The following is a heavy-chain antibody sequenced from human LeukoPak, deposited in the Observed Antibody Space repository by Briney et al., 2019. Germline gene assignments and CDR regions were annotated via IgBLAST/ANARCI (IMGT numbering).Heavy chain of an antibody. J-gene: IGHJ3*02. CDR2: ITSNGSYI. D-gene: IGHD3-22*01. V-gene: IGHV3-21*01. CDR3: ARKGYYDSGTFDI. Sequence: PGGSLRLSCAVSGFSFGSYSMHWVRQAPGKGLECVSSITSNGSYINYADSVKGRFTTSRDNAKNSLYLQMNSLRAEDTAVYYCARKGYYDSGTFDIWGQGTMVTVSS. CDR1: GFSFGSYS.